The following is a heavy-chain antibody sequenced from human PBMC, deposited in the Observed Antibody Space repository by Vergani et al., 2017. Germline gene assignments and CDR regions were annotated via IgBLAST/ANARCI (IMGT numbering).Heavy chain of an antibody. CDR2: TYYRSKWYN. Sequence: QVQLEESGPGLVKPSETLSLTCTVSGGSFNTYYWNWIRQSPSRGLEWLGRTYYRSKWYNDYAVSVKSRITINPDTSKNQFSLQLNSVTPEDTAVYYCAREWEQQLSNWGQGTLVTVSS. CDR3: AREWEQQLSN. J-gene: IGHJ4*02. V-gene: IGHV6-1*01. D-gene: IGHD6-13*01. CDR1: GGSFNTYY.